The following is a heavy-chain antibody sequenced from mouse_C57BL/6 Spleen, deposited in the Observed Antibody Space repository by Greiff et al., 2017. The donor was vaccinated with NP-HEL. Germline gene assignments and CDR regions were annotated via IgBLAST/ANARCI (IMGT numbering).Heavy chain of an antibody. CDR3: AREEAYYGNHWYFDV. Sequence: EVKLQESGGDLVKPGGSLKLSCAASGFTFSSYGMSWVRQTPDKRLEWVATISSGGSYTYYPDSVKGRFTISRDNAKNTLYLQMRSLKSEDTAMYYCAREEAYYGNHWYFDVWGTGTTVTVSS. J-gene: IGHJ1*03. D-gene: IGHD2-10*01. CDR1: GFTFSSYG. V-gene: IGHV5-6*01. CDR2: ISSGGSYT.